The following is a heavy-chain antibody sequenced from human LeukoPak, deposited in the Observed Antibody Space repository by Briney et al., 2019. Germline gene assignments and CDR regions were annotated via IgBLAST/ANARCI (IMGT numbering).Heavy chain of an antibody. V-gene: IGHV1-2*02. D-gene: IGHD2-15*01. Sequence: GASVKVSCKASGYTFTGYYMRWVRQAPGQGLEWMGWINPNSGGTNYAQKFQGRVTMTRDTSISTAYMELSRLRSDDTAVYYCARGYCSGGSCYSVENWFDPWGQGTLVTVSS. CDR3: ARGYCSGGSCYSVENWFDP. J-gene: IGHJ5*02. CDR2: INPNSGGT. CDR1: GYTFTGYY.